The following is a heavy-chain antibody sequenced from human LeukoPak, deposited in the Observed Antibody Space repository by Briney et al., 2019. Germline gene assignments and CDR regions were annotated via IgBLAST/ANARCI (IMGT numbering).Heavy chain of an antibody. CDR3: ARIIVATITGSYYFDY. D-gene: IGHD5-12*01. Sequence: ASVKVSCKASGYTFTSYGISWVRQAPGQGLEWMGWISAYNGNTNYAQKLQGRVTMTTDTSTSTAYMELRSLRSDDTAVYYCARIIVATITGSYYFDYWGQGTLVTVSS. J-gene: IGHJ4*02. CDR1: GYTFTSYG. CDR2: ISAYNGNT. V-gene: IGHV1-18*01.